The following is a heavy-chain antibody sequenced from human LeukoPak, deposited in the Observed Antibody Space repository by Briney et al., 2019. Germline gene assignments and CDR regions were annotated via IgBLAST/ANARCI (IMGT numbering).Heavy chain of an antibody. D-gene: IGHD3-10*01. CDR1: GFILSGYY. CDR2: ISNPSSTK. Sequence: KPGGSLRLSCDASGFILSGYYMSWARQAPGKGLEWISYISNPSSTKYYADSVKGRFTISRDNAKNSLYLQMNSLRAEDTAVYYCARCGDGLPCDFDYWGQGTLVTVSS. V-gene: IGHV3-11*04. J-gene: IGHJ4*02. CDR3: ARCGDGLPCDFDY.